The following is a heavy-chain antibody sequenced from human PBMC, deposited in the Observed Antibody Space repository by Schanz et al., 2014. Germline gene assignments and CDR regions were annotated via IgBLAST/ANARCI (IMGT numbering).Heavy chain of an antibody. V-gene: IGHV1-18*01. J-gene: IGHJ5*02. CDR2: ISAYTNNT. CDR3: ARDRRRYCSTASCLHDNWFDP. Sequence: QVQLVQSGAEVKKPGASVKVSCKASGYTFLSYGIKWVRQAPGQGLEWMGWISAYTNNTNYAQKVQGRVTMTTDTSTGTAYMELRSLRSDDTAVYYCARDRRRYCSTASCLHDNWFDPWGQGTLVIVSS. CDR1: GYTFLSYG. D-gene: IGHD2-2*01.